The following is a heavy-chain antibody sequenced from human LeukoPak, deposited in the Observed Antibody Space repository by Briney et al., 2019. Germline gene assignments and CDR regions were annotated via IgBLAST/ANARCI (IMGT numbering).Heavy chain of an antibody. Sequence: GESLKISCKGSGYSFTTYWIGWVRQMPGKGLEWMGIIYPGASDTRYNPSYQGQVTISADKSISTAFLQWSSLKASDTAMYYCARRPSSIGHFDYWGQGTLVTVSS. J-gene: IGHJ4*02. CDR3: ARRPSSIGHFDY. CDR1: GYSFTTYW. CDR2: IYPGASDT. V-gene: IGHV5-51*01.